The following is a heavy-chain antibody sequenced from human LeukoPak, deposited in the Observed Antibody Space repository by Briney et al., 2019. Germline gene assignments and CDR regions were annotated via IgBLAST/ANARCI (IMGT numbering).Heavy chain of an antibody. CDR2: IGVSGGST. J-gene: IGHJ4*02. D-gene: IGHD1-14*01. Sequence: GGSLRLSCAASGFTFTSYAMSWVRQAPGKGLDWVSIIGVSGGSTYSADSVKGRFTISRDTSKNTLYLQMNSLKGEDTAIYDCAIDVTGGAVSFWGQGTLVTVSS. V-gene: IGHV3-23*01. CDR3: AIDVTGGAVSF. CDR1: GFTFTSYA.